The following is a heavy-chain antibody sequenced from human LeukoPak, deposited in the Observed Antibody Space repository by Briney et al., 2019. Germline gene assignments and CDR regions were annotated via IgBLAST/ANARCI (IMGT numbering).Heavy chain of an antibody. CDR2: INPSGGST. Sequence: ASVKVSCKASGYTFTSYYMHWVRQAPGQGLEWMGIINPSGGSTSYAQKFQGRVTMTRDTSTSTVYMELSSLRSEDTAVYYCARDLTCGGDCYKYDAFDIWGQGTMVTASS. J-gene: IGHJ3*02. D-gene: IGHD2-21*02. V-gene: IGHV1-46*01. CDR3: ARDLTCGGDCYKYDAFDI. CDR1: GYTFTSYY.